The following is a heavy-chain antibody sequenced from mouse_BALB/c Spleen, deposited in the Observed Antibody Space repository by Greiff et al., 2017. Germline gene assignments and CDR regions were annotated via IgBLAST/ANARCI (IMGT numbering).Heavy chain of an antibody. CDR2: IRLKSDNYAT. V-gene: IGHV6-3*03. CDR1: GFTFSSYW. CDR3: TRVFDYDGAWFAY. Sequence: EVQVVESGGGLVQPGGSMKLSCVASGFTFSSYWMSWVRQSPEKGLEWVAEIRLKSDNYATHYAESVKGKFTISRDDSKSRLYLQMNSLRAEDTGIYYCTRVFDYDGAWFAYWGQGTLVTVSA. D-gene: IGHD2-4*01. J-gene: IGHJ3*01.